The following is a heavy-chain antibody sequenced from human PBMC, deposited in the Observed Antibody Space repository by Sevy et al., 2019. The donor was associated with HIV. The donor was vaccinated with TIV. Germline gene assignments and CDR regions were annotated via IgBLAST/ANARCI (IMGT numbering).Heavy chain of an antibody. Sequence: GGSLRLSCVASAFTFSTYGMHWVRQAPGKGLEWVSVISFDGSHKYYADSVKGRCTVSRDNSKNTLNLQMNCLRAEDTAVYYCARGRRPHVLYSNFWSGYWEMDVWGQGTTVTVSS. CDR1: AFTFSTYG. V-gene: IGHV3-30*03. CDR2: ISFDGSHK. J-gene: IGHJ6*02. CDR3: ARGRRPHVLYSNFWSGYWEMDV. D-gene: IGHD3-3*01.